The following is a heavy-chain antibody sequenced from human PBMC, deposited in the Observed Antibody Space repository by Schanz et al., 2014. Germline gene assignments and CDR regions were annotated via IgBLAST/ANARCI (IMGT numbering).Heavy chain of an antibody. V-gene: IGHV3-21*04. Sequence: EVKMVESGGGLVKPGGSLRLSCAASGFNFSSYSLNWVRQAPGKGLEWVSSISYGTSYIYYAESVKGRFTISRDNAKNTLYLQMNSLRAEDTAVYYCAKYRGYYRVSGSYRELEYWGQGTLVTVSS. CDR2: ISYGTSYI. D-gene: IGHD3-10*01. J-gene: IGHJ4*02. CDR1: GFNFSSYS. CDR3: AKYRGYYRVSGSYRELEY.